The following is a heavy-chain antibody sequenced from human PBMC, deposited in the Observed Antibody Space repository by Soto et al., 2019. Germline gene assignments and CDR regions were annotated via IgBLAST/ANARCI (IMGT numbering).Heavy chain of an antibody. D-gene: IGHD6-19*01. CDR2: ISYDGSNK. V-gene: IGHV3-30-3*01. Sequence: GGSLRLSCAASGFTFSSYGVHWVRQAPGKGLEWVAVISYDGSNKHYADSVKGRFTISRDNSKTTLYLQMNSLRAEDTAVYYCARDRYSSVLMGYDSCSAVDVRGQGTTVTVS. CDR3: ARDRYSSVLMGYDSCSAVDV. CDR1: GFTFSSYG. J-gene: IGHJ6*02.